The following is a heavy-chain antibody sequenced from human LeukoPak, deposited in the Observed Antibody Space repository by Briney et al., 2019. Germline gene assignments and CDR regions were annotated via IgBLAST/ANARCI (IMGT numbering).Heavy chain of an antibody. D-gene: IGHD2-15*01. CDR2: ISSSSSYI. V-gene: IGHV3-21*01. CDR3: ARGAYCSGGSCYSTALDI. CDR1: GFTFSSYS. J-gene: IGHJ3*02. Sequence: PGGSLRLSCAASGFTFSSYSMNWVRQAPGKGLEWVSSISSSSSYIYYADSVKGRFTISRDNAKNSLYLQMSSLRAEDTAVYYCARGAYCSGGSCYSTALDIWGQGTMVTVSS.